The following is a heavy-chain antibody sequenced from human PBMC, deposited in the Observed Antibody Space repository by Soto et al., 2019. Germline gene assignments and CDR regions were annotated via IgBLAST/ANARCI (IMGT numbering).Heavy chain of an antibody. J-gene: IGHJ5*02. Sequence: IGYIYHSGSTYYNPSLKSRVTISVDRSKNQLSLRLRSVTAADTAVYYCARLHCDSPNCVPLDPWGQGTLVTVSS. V-gene: IGHV4-30-2*04. D-gene: IGHD2-2*01. CDR2: IYHSGST. CDR3: ARLHCDSPNCVPLDP.